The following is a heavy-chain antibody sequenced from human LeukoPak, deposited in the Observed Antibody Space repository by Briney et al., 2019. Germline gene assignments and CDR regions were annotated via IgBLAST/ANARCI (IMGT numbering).Heavy chain of an antibody. CDR2: MNPNSGNT. V-gene: IGHV1-8*01. CDR3: ARVEDSSGSYAFDI. CDR1: GYTFTSYD. D-gene: IGHD3-22*01. J-gene: IGHJ3*02. Sequence: ASVKVSCKASGYTFTSYDINWVRQATGQGLEWMGWMNPNSGNTGYAQKFQGRVTMTRNTSISTAYMELSSLRSEDTAVYYCARVEDSSGSYAFDIWGRGTMVTVSS.